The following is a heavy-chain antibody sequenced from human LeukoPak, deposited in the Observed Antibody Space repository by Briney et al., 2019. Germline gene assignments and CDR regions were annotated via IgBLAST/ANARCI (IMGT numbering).Heavy chain of an antibody. CDR3: ARAGGAWFGELSHFDY. V-gene: IGHV3-48*03. CDR2: ISSSGSIT. J-gene: IGHJ4*02. D-gene: IGHD3-10*01. CDR1: GFSFSSYE. Sequence: GGSLRLSCADSGFSFSSYEMNWVRQAPGKGLEWISYISSSGSITFYADSEKGRFTISRDNSKNTLYLQMNSLRAEDTAVYYCARAGGAWFGELSHFDYWGQGTLVTVSS.